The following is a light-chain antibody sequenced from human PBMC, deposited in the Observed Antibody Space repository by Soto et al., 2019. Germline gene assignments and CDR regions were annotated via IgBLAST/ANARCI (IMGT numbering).Light chain of an antibody. CDR2: EVS. CDR1: SSDVGAYNY. Sequence: QSVLTQPASVSGSPGQSITISCTGTSSDVGAYNYVSWFQQHPGKAPTLIISEVSNRPSGVANRFSGSKSGNAASLAISGIQAEDEGDYFCFSFTTDWTHVFGTGTKV. CDR3: FSFTTDWTHV. V-gene: IGLV2-14*01. J-gene: IGLJ1*01.